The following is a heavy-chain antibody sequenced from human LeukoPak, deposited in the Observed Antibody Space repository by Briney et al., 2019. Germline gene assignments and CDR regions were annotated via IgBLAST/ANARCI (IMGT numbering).Heavy chain of an antibody. J-gene: IGHJ5*02. Sequence: SETLSLTCTVSGGSISSSSYYWSWIRQPPGKGLEWIGYIYYSGSTNYNPSLKSRVTISVDTSKNQFSLKLSSVTAADTAVYYCARGVTPGYSSGWYFSPYWFDPWGQGTLVTVSS. CDR3: ARGVTPGYSSGWYFSPYWFDP. V-gene: IGHV4-61*01. CDR1: GGSISSSSYY. D-gene: IGHD6-19*01. CDR2: IYYSGST.